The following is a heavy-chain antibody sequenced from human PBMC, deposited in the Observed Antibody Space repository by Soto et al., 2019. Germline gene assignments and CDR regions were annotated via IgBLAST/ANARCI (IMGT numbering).Heavy chain of an antibody. D-gene: IGHD3-9*01. CDR3: ASLRVTGDHYYYGMDG. CDR2: INHSGST. Sequence: SETLSLTCAVYGGSFSGYYWSWIRQPPGKGLEWIGEINHSGSTNYNPSLKSRVTISVDTSKNQFSLKLSSVTAADTAVYYCASLRVTGDHYYYGMDGWGQGTTVTVSS. V-gene: IGHV4-34*01. J-gene: IGHJ6*02. CDR1: GGSFSGYY.